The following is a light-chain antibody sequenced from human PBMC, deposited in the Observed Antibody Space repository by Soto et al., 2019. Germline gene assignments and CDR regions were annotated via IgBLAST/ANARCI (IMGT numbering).Light chain of an antibody. CDR3: QQYGSSPPGIT. Sequence: EIVLTQSPGTLSLSPGERATLSCRASQSVSSSYLAWYQQKPGQAPRRLIYSASSRATGIPDRFSGSGSGTDFTLTISRLEPEDFAVYYCQQYGSSPPGITFGQGTRLEIK. CDR2: SAS. CDR1: QSVSSSY. V-gene: IGKV3-20*01. J-gene: IGKJ5*01.